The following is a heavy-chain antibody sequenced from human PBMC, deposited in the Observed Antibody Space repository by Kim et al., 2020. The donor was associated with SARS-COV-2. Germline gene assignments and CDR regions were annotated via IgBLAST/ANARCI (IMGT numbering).Heavy chain of an antibody. Sequence: ASVKVSCKASGYTFTSYYMHWVRQAPGQGLEWMGIINPSGGSTSYAQKFQGRVTMTRDTSTSTVYMELSSLRSEDTAVYYCARDPIAVAGDYYYYGMDVWGQGTTVTVSS. CDR1: GYTFTSYY. D-gene: IGHD6-19*01. V-gene: IGHV1-46*01. CDR3: ARDPIAVAGDYYYYGMDV. J-gene: IGHJ6*02. CDR2: INPSGGST.